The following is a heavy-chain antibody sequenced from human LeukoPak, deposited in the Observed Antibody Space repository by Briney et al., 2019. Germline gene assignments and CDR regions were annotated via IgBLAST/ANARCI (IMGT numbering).Heavy chain of an antibody. Sequence: SETLSLTCAVYGGSFSGYYWSWIRQPPGKGLEWIGEINHSGSTNYNPSLKSRVTISVDTSKNQFSLKLSSVTAADTAVYYCARGTGQRSWTYYYDSSSYYMSWFDPWGQGTLVTVSS. CDR1: GGSFSGYY. D-gene: IGHD3-22*01. J-gene: IGHJ5*02. CDR2: INHSGST. V-gene: IGHV4-34*01. CDR3: ARGTGQRSWTYYYDSSSYYMSWFDP.